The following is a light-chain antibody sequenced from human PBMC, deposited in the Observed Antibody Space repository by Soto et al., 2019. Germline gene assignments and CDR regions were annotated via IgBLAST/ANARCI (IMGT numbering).Light chain of an antibody. CDR2: YDS. CDR1: NIESKS. J-gene: IGLJ3*02. V-gene: IGLV3-21*04. CDR3: QVWDSSSDLWV. Sequence: SYELTQPPSVSVAPGKTARITCGGNNIESKSVHWYQQKPGQAPVLVIYYDSDRPSGIPERFSGSNSGNTATLTISRVEAGDEADYYCQVWDSSSDLWVFGGGTKLTVL.